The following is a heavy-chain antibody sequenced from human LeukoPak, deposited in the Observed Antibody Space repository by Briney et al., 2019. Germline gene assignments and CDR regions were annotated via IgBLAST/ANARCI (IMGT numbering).Heavy chain of an antibody. D-gene: IGHD5-12*01. CDR2: INHSGST. Sequence: SETLSLTCAVYGGSFSGYYWSWIRQPPGKGLEWIGEINHSGSTNYNPSLKSRVTIPVDTSKNQFSLKLSSVTAADTAVYYCARGGKWLRFPSGYWGQGTLATVSS. CDR3: ARGGKWLRFPSGY. V-gene: IGHV4-34*01. J-gene: IGHJ4*02. CDR1: GGSFSGYY.